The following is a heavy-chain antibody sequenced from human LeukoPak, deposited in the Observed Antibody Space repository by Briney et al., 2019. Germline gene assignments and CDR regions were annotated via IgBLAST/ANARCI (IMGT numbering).Heavy chain of an antibody. V-gene: IGHV3-23*01. CDR2: ISATGGTT. J-gene: IGHJ4*02. D-gene: IGHD1-1*01. CDR1: GFTFSSYG. CDR3: ARNDRWAQYYFDS. Sequence: GGTLRLSCAASGFTFSSYGMSWVRQAPGKGLEWVSAISATGGTTYYADSVKGRFTISRDKSKNTLHLQMNSLRAEDTAVYYCARNDRWAQYYFDSWGQGTLVTVSS.